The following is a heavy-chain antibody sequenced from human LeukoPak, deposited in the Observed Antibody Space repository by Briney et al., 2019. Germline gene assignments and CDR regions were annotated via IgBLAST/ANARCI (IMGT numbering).Heavy chain of an antibody. D-gene: IGHD4-17*01. V-gene: IGHV3-53*01. J-gene: IGHJ4*02. CDR1: GFSVSSTY. CDR2: IYRDGST. Sequence: PGGSLRLSCAASGFSVSSTYMNWVRQAPGKGLEWVSIIYRDGSTYYADYVRGRFTISRDNSKNTLHLQMNSLRVEDTAVYYCARDSGDGDYEPLDYWGQGTLVTVSS. CDR3: ARDSGDGDYEPLDY.